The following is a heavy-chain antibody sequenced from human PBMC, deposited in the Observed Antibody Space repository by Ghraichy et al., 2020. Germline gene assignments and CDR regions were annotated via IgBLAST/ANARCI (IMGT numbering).Heavy chain of an antibody. V-gene: IGHV4-30-2*01. Sequence: SEPLSLTCAVSGGSISSGGDSWSWIRQPPGKGLEWIGYIYHSGSTYYNPSLKSRVTISVDRSKNQFSLKLSSVTAADTAVYYCARDHHRDGYNYYLGFDPWGQGTLVTVSS. CDR2: IYHSGST. J-gene: IGHJ5*02. D-gene: IGHD5-24*01. CDR1: GGSISSGGDS. CDR3: ARDHHRDGYNYYLGFDP.